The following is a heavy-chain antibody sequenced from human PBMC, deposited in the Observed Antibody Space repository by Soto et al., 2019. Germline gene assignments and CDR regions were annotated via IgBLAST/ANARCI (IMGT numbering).Heavy chain of an antibody. J-gene: IGHJ4*02. Sequence: QVQLVESGGGVVQPGRSLRLSCAASGFTFSSYGMHWVRQAPGKGLEWVAVISYDGSNKYYADSVKGRFTISRDNSKNTLYLQMNRLRAEDTALYYCAKALRYSYGALDYWGQGTLVTVSS. D-gene: IGHD5-18*01. CDR2: ISYDGSNK. CDR3: AKALRYSYGALDY. CDR1: GFTFSSYG. V-gene: IGHV3-30*18.